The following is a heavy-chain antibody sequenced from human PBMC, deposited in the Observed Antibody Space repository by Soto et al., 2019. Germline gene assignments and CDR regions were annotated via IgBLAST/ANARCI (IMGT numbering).Heavy chain of an antibody. V-gene: IGHV5-51*01. CDR2: IYPGDSDT. Sequence: PGESLKISCKSSGYSFADYWIGWVRQMPGKGLDWMGVIYPGDSDTRYSPSFHGQVTISADKSISTAYLQWSSLKASDTAMYFCESRARLRGVFDGFNVWGQGTMVTVSS. J-gene: IGHJ3*01. D-gene: IGHD3-10*01. CDR3: ESRARLRGVFDGFNV. CDR1: GYSFADYW.